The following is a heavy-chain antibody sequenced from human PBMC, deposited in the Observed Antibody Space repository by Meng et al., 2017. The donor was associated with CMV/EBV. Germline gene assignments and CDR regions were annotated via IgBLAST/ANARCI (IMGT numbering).Heavy chain of an antibody. D-gene: IGHD3-3*01. J-gene: IGHJ4*02. Sequence: SETLSLTCTVSGGSMSSYYWSWIRQPPGKGLEWIGYIYYSGSTNYNPSLKSRVTISVDTSKNQFSLKLSSVTAADTAVYYCARVGGHYDFWSGYAQLGYFDYWGQGTLVTVSS. CDR3: ARVGGHYDFWSGYAQLGYFDY. V-gene: IGHV4-59*01. CDR2: IYYSGST. CDR1: GGSMSSYY.